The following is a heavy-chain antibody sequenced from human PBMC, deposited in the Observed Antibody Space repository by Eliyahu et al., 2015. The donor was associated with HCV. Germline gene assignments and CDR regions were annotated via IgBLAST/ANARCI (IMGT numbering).Heavy chain of an antibody. CDR3: VKVAPMTAVVITAYDAFDV. V-gene: IGHV3-23*01. Sequence: EVVLLESGGGLVQPGGSLSLSCKPSGFTFWXXAMGWVRQAPGKGLEWVSTITSSGGDAYYADSVKGRFSISRDNSKNTLSLQMNNLRVEDTAVYYCVKVAPMTAVVITAYDAFDVWGQGTMVKVSS. J-gene: IGHJ3*01. CDR2: ITSSGGDA. D-gene: IGHD3-22*01. CDR1: GFTFWXXA.